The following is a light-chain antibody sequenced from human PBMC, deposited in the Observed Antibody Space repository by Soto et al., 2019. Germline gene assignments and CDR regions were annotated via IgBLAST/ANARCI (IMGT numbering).Light chain of an antibody. V-gene: IGLV1-47*01. Sequence: QSVLTQPPSASGTPGQRVTTSCSGSSSNIGSNYVYWYQQLPGTAPKLLIYRNNQRPSGVPDRFSGSKSGTSASLAISGLRSEDEADYYCAAWDDSLSVVFGGGTQLTVL. CDR3: AAWDDSLSVV. CDR1: SSNIGSNY. J-gene: IGLJ2*01. CDR2: RNN.